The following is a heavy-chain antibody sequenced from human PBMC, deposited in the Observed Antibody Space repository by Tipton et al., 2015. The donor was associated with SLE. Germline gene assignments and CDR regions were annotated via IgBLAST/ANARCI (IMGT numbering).Heavy chain of an antibody. J-gene: IGHJ4*02. CDR1: GGSFSGYY. CDR2: INHSGST. Sequence: TLSLTCAVCGGSFSGYYWSWIRQPPGKGLEWIGEINHSGSTNYNPSLKSRVTISVDTSKNQFSLKLSSVTAADTAVYYCAVGAAGRDYWGQGTLVTVSS. V-gene: IGHV4-34*01. CDR3: AVGAAGRDY. D-gene: IGHD6-13*01.